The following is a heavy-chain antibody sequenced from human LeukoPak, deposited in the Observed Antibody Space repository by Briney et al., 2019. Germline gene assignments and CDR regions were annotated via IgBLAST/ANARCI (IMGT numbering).Heavy chain of an antibody. V-gene: IGHV3-23*01. CDR1: GFTFSSYE. Sequence: PGGSLRLSCAASGFTFSSYEMNWVRQAPGKGLEWVSAISGSGGSTYYADSVKGRFIISRDNSKNTLYLQMNSLRAEDTAVYYCASGAYYDILAPTYMDVWGKGTTVTISS. J-gene: IGHJ6*03. D-gene: IGHD3-9*01. CDR3: ASGAYYDILAPTYMDV. CDR2: ISGSGGST.